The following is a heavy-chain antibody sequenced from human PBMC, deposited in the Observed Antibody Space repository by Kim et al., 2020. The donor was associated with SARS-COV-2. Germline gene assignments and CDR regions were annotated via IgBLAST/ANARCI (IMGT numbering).Heavy chain of an antibody. Sequence: SVKVSCKASGGTFSSYAISWVRQAPGQGLEWMGGIIPIFGTANYAQKFQGRVTITADESTSTAYMELSSLRSEDTAVYYCAIPDYGDEYYYYYYGMDVWGQGTTVTVSS. J-gene: IGHJ6*02. CDR2: IIPIFGTA. CDR3: AIPDYGDEYYYYYYGMDV. V-gene: IGHV1-69*13. D-gene: IGHD4-17*01. CDR1: GGTFSSYA.